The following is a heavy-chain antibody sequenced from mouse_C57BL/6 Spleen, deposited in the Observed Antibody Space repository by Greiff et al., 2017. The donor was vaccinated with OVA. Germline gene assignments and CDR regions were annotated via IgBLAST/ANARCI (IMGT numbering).Heavy chain of an antibody. CDR3: ARSYYYGKDFDV. Sequence: QVQLQQPGAELVRPGSSVKLSCKASGYTFTSYWMHWVKQRPIQGLEWIGNIDPSDSETHYNQKFKDKATLTVDKSSSTAYMQLSSLTSEDSAVYYCARSYYYGKDFDVWGTGTTVTVSS. V-gene: IGHV1-52*01. CDR1: GYTFTSYW. D-gene: IGHD1-1*01. CDR2: IDPSDSET. J-gene: IGHJ1*03.